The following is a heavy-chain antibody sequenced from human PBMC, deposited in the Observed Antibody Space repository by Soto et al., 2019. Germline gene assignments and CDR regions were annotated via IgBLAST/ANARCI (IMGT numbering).Heavy chain of an antibody. J-gene: IGHJ3*02. D-gene: IGHD1-1*01. Sequence: PXGSLKLSCVASGFTFSSYAMSWVRQAPGKGLEWVSAISGRGDNTYYADSVKGRFTISRDNSKNTLYLQMNGLRDEDTAVYYCAKAAVNWNDADAFDMWGQGTMVTVSS. CDR1: GFTFSSYA. V-gene: IGHV3-23*01. CDR3: AKAAVNWNDADAFDM. CDR2: ISGRGDNT.